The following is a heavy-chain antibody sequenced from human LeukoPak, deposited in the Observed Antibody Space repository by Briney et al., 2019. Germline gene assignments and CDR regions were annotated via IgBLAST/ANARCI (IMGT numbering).Heavy chain of an antibody. CDR3: ARDYGDYFPHY. J-gene: IGHJ4*02. D-gene: IGHD4-17*01. Sequence: PGGSLRLSCAASGFTFSSYWMSWVRQAPGKGLEWVANIKQDGSEKYYVDSVRGRFTISRDNAKNSLYLQMNSLRAEDTAVYYCARDYGDYFPHYWGQGTLVTVSS. CDR2: IKQDGSEK. V-gene: IGHV3-7*01. CDR1: GFTFSSYW.